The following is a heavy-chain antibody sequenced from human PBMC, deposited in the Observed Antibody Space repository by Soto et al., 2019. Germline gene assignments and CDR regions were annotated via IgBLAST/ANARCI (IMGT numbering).Heavy chain of an antibody. CDR3: ARDPHYSGSSLGGDYYYYYGMDV. J-gene: IGHJ6*02. D-gene: IGHD1-26*01. Sequence: SETLSLTCTVSGGSISSYYWSWIRQPAGKGLEWIGRIYTSGSTNYNPSLKSRVTMSVDTSKNQFSLKLSSVTAAGTAVYYCARDPHYSGSSLGGDYYYYYGMDVWGQGTTVTVSS. V-gene: IGHV4-4*07. CDR1: GGSISSYY. CDR2: IYTSGST.